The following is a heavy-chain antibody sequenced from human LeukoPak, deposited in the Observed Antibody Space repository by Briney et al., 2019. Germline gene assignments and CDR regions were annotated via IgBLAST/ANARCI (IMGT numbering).Heavy chain of an antibody. Sequence: SETLSLTCTVSGGSISSGSYYWSWIRQPAGKGLEWIGRIYTSGSTNYNPSLKSRVTISVDTSKNQFSLKLSSVTAADTAVYYCARVPIWQQLPDAFDIWGQGTMVTVSS. CDR3: ARVPIWQQLPDAFDI. V-gene: IGHV4-61*02. CDR1: GGSISSGSYY. J-gene: IGHJ3*02. CDR2: IYTSGST. D-gene: IGHD6-13*01.